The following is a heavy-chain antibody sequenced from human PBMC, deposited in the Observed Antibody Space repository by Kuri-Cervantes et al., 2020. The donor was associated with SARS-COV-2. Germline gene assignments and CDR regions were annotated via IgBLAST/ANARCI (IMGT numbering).Heavy chain of an antibody. Sequence: SETLSLTCAVYGGSFSGYYWSWIRQPPGKGLEWIGEINHSGSTNYNPSLKSRVTISVDTSKNQFSLKLSSVTAADTAVYYCARVPQWGSTIQKNWYFDLWGRGTLVTVSS. D-gene: IGHD2-2*01. CDR3: ARVPQWGSTIQKNWYFDL. J-gene: IGHJ2*01. CDR1: GGSFSGYY. V-gene: IGHV4-34*01. CDR2: INHSGST.